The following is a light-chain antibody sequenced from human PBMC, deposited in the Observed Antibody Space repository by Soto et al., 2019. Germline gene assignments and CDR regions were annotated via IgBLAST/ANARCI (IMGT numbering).Light chain of an antibody. CDR2: DAS. V-gene: IGKV3-15*01. CDR1: QSVSSN. J-gene: IGKJ5*01. Sequence: EIVMTQSPATLSVSPWESATLSCRAGQSVSSNLAWHQHKPGQAPRILMYDASTRATGISARFSGSGSGTDFTLTISRLEPEDFAVYYCQQYGSSPPITFGQGTRLEIK. CDR3: QQYGSSPPIT.